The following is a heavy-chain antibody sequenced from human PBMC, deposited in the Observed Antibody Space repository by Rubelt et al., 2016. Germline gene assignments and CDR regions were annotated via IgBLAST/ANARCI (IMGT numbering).Heavy chain of an antibody. J-gene: IGHJ4*02. CDR3: ATDSRIVGATGSADY. D-gene: IGHD1-26*01. CDR2: IKQDGNEK. CDR1: GLSYSSYW. V-gene: IGHV3-7*04. Sequence: EVQLVESGGGLVQPGGSLRLSCGVSGLSYSSYWMSWVRQAPGKVLEWVANIKQDGNEKNYVDSVKGRFTISRDNAKNSLYLQMNSLRGEDTAVYYCATDSRIVGATGSADYWGQGTLVTVSS.